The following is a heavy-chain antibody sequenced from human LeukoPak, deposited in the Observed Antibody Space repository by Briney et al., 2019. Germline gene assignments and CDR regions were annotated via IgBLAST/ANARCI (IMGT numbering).Heavy chain of an antibody. CDR2: ISAYNGNT. Sequence: WASVKVSCKASGYTFTSYGISWVRQAPGQGLEWMGWISAYNGNTNYAQKLQGRVTMTTDTSTSTAYMELRSLRSDDTAVYYCARDNGELFRDDAFDIWGQGTMVTVSS. V-gene: IGHV1-18*04. J-gene: IGHJ3*02. D-gene: IGHD3-10*01. CDR3: ARDNGELFRDDAFDI. CDR1: GYTFTSYG.